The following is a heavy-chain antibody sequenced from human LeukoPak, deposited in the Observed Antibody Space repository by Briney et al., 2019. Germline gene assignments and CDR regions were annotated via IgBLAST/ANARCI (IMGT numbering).Heavy chain of an antibody. CDR3: VRHLSAGRPAFDI. V-gene: IGHV4-59*08. CDR2: IYYSGST. CDR1: GGSINSYY. D-gene: IGHD2-15*01. J-gene: IGHJ3*02. Sequence: SETLSLTCTVSGGSINSYYWRWIRQPPGKGLAWIGYIYYSGSTNYNPSLKSRVTISVDTSNNKFSLKLTSLTAADTAVYYCVRHLSAGRPAFDIWGQGTMVTVSS.